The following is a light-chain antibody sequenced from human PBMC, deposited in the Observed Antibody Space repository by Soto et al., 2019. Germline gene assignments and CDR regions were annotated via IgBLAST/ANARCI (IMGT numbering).Light chain of an antibody. CDR2: RNN. Sequence: QAVVTQPPSASETPGQRVTISCSGSSSNIGTNSVYWYQHLPGTAPKLLIYRNNQRPSGVPDRFSGSKSGTSASLAISGLRSEDEADYYCAAWDDSLSGVVFGGGTKLTVL. J-gene: IGLJ2*01. CDR3: AAWDDSLSGVV. V-gene: IGLV1-47*01. CDR1: SSNIGTNS.